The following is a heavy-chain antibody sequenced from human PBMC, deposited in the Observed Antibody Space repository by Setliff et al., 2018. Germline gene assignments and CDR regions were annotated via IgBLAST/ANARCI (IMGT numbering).Heavy chain of an antibody. CDR2: IYHVGPS. CDR1: GASIDSLTW. D-gene: IGHD1-26*01. CDR3: AKGGGRYHTDS. Sequence: SETLSLTCAVSGASIDSLTWWSWVRQPPGKGLEWVGEIYHVGPSVHYNPSLKSRVTISVDKSKNQVSLRLTSVTAADTAVYYCAKGGGRYHTDSWGLGTLVTVSS. J-gene: IGHJ4*02. V-gene: IGHV4-4*02.